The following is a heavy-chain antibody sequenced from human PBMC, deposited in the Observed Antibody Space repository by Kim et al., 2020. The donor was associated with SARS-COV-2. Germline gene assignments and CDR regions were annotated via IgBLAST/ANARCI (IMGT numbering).Heavy chain of an antibody. CDR2: RP. D-gene: IGHD6-13*01. V-gene: IGHV4-39*07. CDR3: ARSAAAYFDY. Sequence: RPYHNPSLKSRVTISVDTSKNQFSLKLSSVTAADTAVYYCARSAAAYFDYWGQGTLVTVSS. J-gene: IGHJ4*02.